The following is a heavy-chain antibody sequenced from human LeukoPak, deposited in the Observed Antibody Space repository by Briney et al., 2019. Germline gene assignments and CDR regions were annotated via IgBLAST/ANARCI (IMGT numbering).Heavy chain of an antibody. D-gene: IGHD3-10*01. V-gene: IGHV1-46*01. CDR2: INPSGGST. Sequence: ASVKVSCKASGYTFTSYYMHWVRQAPGQGLEWMGIINPSGGSTSYAQKFQGRVTMTRDMSTSIVYMELSSLRSEDTAVYYCARVLPAYYGSGSYYYMDVWGKGTTVTVSS. CDR1: GYTFTSYY. CDR3: ARVLPAYYGSGSYYYMDV. J-gene: IGHJ6*03.